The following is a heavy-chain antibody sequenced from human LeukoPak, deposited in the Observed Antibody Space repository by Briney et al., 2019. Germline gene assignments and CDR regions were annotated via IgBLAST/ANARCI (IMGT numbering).Heavy chain of an antibody. D-gene: IGHD2-21*02. CDR1: GFTFSSYG. CDR3: ANGLVVVTAAPHFDY. CDR2: IRYDGSKK. Sequence: GGSLRLSWAASGFTFSSYGMHWVRQAPGKGLEWVAFIRYDGSKKYYADSVKGRFTISRDNSKNTLYLQMNSLRSEDTAVYYCANGLVVVTAAPHFDYWGQGTLVTVSS. J-gene: IGHJ4*02. V-gene: IGHV3-30*02.